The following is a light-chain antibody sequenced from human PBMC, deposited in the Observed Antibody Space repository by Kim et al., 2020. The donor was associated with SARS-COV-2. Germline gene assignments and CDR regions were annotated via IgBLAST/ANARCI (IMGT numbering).Light chain of an antibody. V-gene: IGLV9-49*01. CDR1: SGYSNYK. CDR2: VGTGGIVG. Sequence: TCTLSSGYSNYKVDWYQQRPGKGPRFVMRVGTGGIVGSKGGGIPDRFSVLGSGLNRYLTIKNIQEEDESDYHCGADHGSGSNFVVFGGGTKLTVL. CDR3: GADHGSGSNFVV. J-gene: IGLJ2*01.